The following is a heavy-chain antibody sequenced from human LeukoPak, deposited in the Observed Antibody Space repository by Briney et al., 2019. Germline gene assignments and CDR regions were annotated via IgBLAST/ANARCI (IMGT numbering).Heavy chain of an antibody. J-gene: IGHJ4*02. V-gene: IGHV1-2*02. CDR2: MNANSGGA. D-gene: IGHD2-8*01. CDR3: ARGHCTIGTCDVFYFDY. Sequence: GASVKVSCKASGYTFTDYFIHWVRQAPGQGLEWMGWMNANSGGANYAQRFQGRVTMTRDTSTSTAYMELTRLRSDDSAMYYCARGHCTIGTCDVFYFDYWGQEILVTVSS. CDR1: GYTFTDYF.